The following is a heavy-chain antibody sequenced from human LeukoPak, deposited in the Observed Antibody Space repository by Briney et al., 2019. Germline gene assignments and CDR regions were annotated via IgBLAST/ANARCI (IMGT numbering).Heavy chain of an antibody. CDR2: INPNSGGT. CDR1: GYTFTGYY. J-gene: IGHJ4*02. CDR3: ARRPHYGSGNYLVY. Sequence: ASVKVSCKASGYTFTGYYMHWVRQAPGQGLEWMGWINPNSGGTNYAQKFQGRVTMTRDTSISTAYLQWSSLKASDTAMYYCARRPHYGSGNYLVYWGQGTLVTVSS. V-gene: IGHV1-2*02. D-gene: IGHD3-10*01.